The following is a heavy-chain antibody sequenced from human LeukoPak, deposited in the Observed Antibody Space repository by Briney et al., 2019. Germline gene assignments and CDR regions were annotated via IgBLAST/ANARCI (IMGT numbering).Heavy chain of an antibody. D-gene: IGHD5-24*01. CDR3: ARAQRDY. J-gene: IGHJ4*02. V-gene: IGHV3-30-3*01. CDR2: ISYDGSNK. Sequence: GGSLRLSCAASGFTFSSYAMHWVRQAPGKGLEWVAVISYDGSNKYYADSVKGRFTISRDNSKNTLYLQMNSLGAEDTAVYYCARAQRDYWGQGTLVTVSS. CDR1: GFTFSSYA.